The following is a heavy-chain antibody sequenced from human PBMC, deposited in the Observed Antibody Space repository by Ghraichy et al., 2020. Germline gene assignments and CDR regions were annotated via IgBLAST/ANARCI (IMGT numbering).Heavy chain of an antibody. CDR1: GFTFSDYY. CDR3: ARDRRALYYYGMDV. CDR2: ISSSSSYT. Sequence: GGSLRLSCAASGFTFSDYYMSWIRQAPGKGLEWVSYISSSSSYTNYADSVKGRFTISRDNAKNSLYLQMNSLRAEDTAVYYCARDRRALYYYGMDVWGQGTTVTVSS. V-gene: IGHV3-11*06. D-gene: IGHD6-6*01. J-gene: IGHJ6*02.